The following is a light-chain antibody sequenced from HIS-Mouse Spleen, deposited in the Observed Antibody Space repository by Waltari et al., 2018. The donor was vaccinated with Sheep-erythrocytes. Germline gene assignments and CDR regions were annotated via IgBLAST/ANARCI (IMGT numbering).Light chain of an antibody. J-gene: IGLJ2*01. CDR2: EGS. CDR3: CSYAGSSTFHVV. V-gene: IGLV2-23*03. Sequence: GQSITISCTGTSSDVGSYNLVSWYQQHPDKAPKLMIYEGSKRPSGVSNRFSGSKSGNTASLTISGLQAEDEADYYCCSYAGSSTFHVVFGGGTKLTVL. CDR1: SSDVGSYNL.